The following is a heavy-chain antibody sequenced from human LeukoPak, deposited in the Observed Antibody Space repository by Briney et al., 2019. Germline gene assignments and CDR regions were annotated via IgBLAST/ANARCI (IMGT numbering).Heavy chain of an antibody. CDR3: ARGQDITADSFYYYMDV. J-gene: IGHJ6*03. CDR2: ISTSGSPI. CDR1: GFIFSSYS. V-gene: IGHV3-48*01. D-gene: IGHD6-25*01. Sequence: GGSLRLSCAASGFIFSSYSMNWVRQAPGKGLEWISYISTSGSPIYYADSVKGRFAISRDNANNSLYLHMHSLRAEDTAVYFCARGQDITADSFYYYMDVWGRGTTVTVSS.